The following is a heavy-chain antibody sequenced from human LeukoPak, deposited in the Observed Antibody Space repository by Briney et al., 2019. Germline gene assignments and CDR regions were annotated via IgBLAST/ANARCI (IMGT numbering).Heavy chain of an antibody. J-gene: IGHJ4*02. CDR3: ARCMITFGGVIATIDY. CDR2: IIPIFGTA. Sequence: ASVKVSCKASGGTFSSYAISWVRQAPGQGLEWMGGIIPIFGTANYAQKFQGRVTITADESTSTAYMELSSLRSEDTAVYYCARCMITFGGVIATIDYWGQGTLVTVSS. CDR1: GGTFSSYA. D-gene: IGHD3-16*02. V-gene: IGHV1-69*13.